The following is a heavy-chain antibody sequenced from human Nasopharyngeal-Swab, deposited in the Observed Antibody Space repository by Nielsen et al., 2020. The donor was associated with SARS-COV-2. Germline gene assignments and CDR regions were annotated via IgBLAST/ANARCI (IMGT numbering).Heavy chain of an antibody. CDR1: GYTFTSYA. CDR2: INAGNGNT. Sequence: ASVQISCKASGYTFTSYAMHWVRQAPGQRLEWMGWINAGNGNTKYSQKFQGRVTITRDTSASTAYMELSSLRSEDTAVYYCARDRDYYDSSGYTTPDYWGQGTLVTVSS. V-gene: IGHV1-3*01. D-gene: IGHD3-22*01. CDR3: ARDRDYYDSSGYTTPDY. J-gene: IGHJ4*02.